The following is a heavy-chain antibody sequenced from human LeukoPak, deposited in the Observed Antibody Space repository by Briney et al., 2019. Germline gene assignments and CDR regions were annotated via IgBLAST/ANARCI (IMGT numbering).Heavy chain of an antibody. J-gene: IGHJ4*02. CDR3: ASWPFGYDN. Sequence: GRSLSLPRAASGFTVSNKYTSWVRLAPGEGLEWVSLIYSGATHYADSVKGRSTISRDNSKNTVYLQMNSLRDEDTAVYYCASWPFGYDNWGQGTLVTVSS. V-gene: IGHV3-66*01. CDR1: GFTVSNKY. CDR2: IYSGAT. D-gene: IGHD5-12*01.